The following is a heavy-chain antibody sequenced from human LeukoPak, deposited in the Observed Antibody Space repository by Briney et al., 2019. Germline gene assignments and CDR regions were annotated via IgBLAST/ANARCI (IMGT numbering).Heavy chain of an antibody. CDR2: ISAYNGNT. CDR1: GYTFTSYG. CDR3: ARPLRYDFWIGRNWFDP. J-gene: IGHJ5*02. D-gene: IGHD3-3*01. Sequence: GASVKVSCKASGYTFTSYGISWVRQAPGQGLEWMGWISAYNGNTNYAQKLQGRVTMTTDTSTSTAYMELRSLRSDDTAVYYCARPLRYDFWIGRNWFDPWGQGTLVTVSS. V-gene: IGHV1-18*01.